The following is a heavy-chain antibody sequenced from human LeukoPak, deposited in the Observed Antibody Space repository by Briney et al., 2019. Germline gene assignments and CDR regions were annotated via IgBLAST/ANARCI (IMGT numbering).Heavy chain of an antibody. CDR1: GFTFSSYG. V-gene: IGHV3-23*01. CDR2: ISGSGVNT. Sequence: GGSLRLSCAGSGFTFSSYGMTWVRQAPGKGLEWVSAISGSGVNTDYADSVKGRFTISRDTSKNTVYLQMNSLRVEDTAVYYCAKHPSPVLGGGSYFDYWGQGTLVTVSS. CDR3: AKHPSPVLGGGSYFDY. J-gene: IGHJ4*02. D-gene: IGHD3-16*01.